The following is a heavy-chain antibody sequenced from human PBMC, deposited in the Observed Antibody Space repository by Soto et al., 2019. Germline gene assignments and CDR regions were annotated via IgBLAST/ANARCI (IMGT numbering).Heavy chain of an antibody. J-gene: IGHJ6*03. CDR2: IYYSGST. V-gene: IGHV4-31*03. Sequence: SETLSLTCTVSGGSIISGGYYWSWIRQHPGKGLEWIGYIYYSGSTYYNPSLKSRVTISVDTSKNQFSLKLSSVTAADTAVYYCARSYCSSTSCYDYYYYMDVWGKGTTVTVSS. D-gene: IGHD2-2*01. CDR1: GGSIISGGYY. CDR3: ARSYCSSTSCYDYYYYMDV.